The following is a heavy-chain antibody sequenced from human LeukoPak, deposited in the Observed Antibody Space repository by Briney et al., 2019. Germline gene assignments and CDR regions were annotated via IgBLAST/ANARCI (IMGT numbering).Heavy chain of an antibody. V-gene: IGHV3-23*01. Sequence: PGGSLRLPCAASGFTFSSYAMSWVRQAPGKGLEWVSAISGSGGSTYYADSVKGRFTISRDNSKNTLYLQMNSLRAEDTAVYYCAKDSSSSVEIDYWGQGTLVTVSS. CDR3: AKDSSSSVEIDY. D-gene: IGHD6-13*01. CDR1: GFTFSSYA. J-gene: IGHJ4*02. CDR2: ISGSGGST.